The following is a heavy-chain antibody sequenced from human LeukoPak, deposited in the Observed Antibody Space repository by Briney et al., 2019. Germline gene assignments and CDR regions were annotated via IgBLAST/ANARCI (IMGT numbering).Heavy chain of an antibody. CDR1: GFTFSSYE. D-gene: IGHD2-15*01. V-gene: IGHV3-48*03. CDR2: VSSSGSTI. Sequence: GGSLTLSCAASGFTFSSYEMNWVRQAPGKGLEWVSYVSSSGSTIYYADSVKGRFTISRDNSKNTLYLQMNSLRAEDTAVYYCARAGFYCSGGSCYSACDYWGQGTLVTVSS. CDR3: ARAGFYCSGGSCYSACDY. J-gene: IGHJ4*02.